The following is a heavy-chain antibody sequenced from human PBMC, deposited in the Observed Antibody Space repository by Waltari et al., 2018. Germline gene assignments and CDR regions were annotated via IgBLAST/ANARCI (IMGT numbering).Heavy chain of an antibody. Sequence: QVQLVQSGAEVKKPGASVKVSCKASGYTFTSYDINWVRQATGQGLEWMGWMNPNSGNTGYAQKFQGRVTMTRNTSISTAYMELSSLRLEDTAVYYCATGGDYDEYALHYFRGLDVWGQGTTVIVAS. V-gene: IGHV1-8*01. D-gene: IGHD4-17*01. CDR2: MNPNSGNT. CDR1: GYTFTSYD. CDR3: ATGGDYDEYALHYFRGLDV. J-gene: IGHJ6*02.